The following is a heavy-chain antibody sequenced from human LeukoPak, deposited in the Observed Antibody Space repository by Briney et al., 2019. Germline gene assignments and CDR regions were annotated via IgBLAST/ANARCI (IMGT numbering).Heavy chain of an antibody. Sequence: GRSLRLSCAASGFTFRNYAIHWVRQAPGKGLEWVAVISFDGSNKYYPDSVKGRFTFSRDNSKNTLYLQMNSLTIEDTAVYYCARGSGYDSSYFDYWGQGTLVTVSS. CDR2: ISFDGSNK. CDR1: GFTFRNYA. V-gene: IGHV3-30*04. CDR3: ARGSGYDSSYFDY. D-gene: IGHD5-12*01. J-gene: IGHJ4*02.